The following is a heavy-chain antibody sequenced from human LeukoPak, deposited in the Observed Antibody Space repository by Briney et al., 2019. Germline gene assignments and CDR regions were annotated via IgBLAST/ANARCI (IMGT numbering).Heavy chain of an antibody. CDR1: GGSISSYY. J-gene: IGHJ4*02. CDR3: ARGGGSRSFDY. Sequence: SETLSLTCTVSGGSISSYYWSWIRQPAGKGLVWIGRIYTSGSTNYNPSLKSRVTMSVDTSKNQFSLKLSSVTAADTAVYYCARGGGSRSFDYWGQGTLVTVSS. CDR2: IYTSGST. D-gene: IGHD3-16*01. V-gene: IGHV4-4*07.